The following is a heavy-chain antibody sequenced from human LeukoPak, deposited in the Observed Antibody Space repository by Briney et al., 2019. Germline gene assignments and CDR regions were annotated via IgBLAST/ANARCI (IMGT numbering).Heavy chain of an antibody. CDR3: AKDLWSSSWYFDY. J-gene: IGHJ4*02. Sequence: GGSLRLSCAASGFTFSDYYMSWIRQAPGKGLEWVSAISGSGGSTYYADSVKGRFTISRDNSKNTLYLQMNSLRAEDTAVYYCAKDLWSSSWYFDYWGQGTLVTVSS. V-gene: IGHV3-23*01. D-gene: IGHD6-13*01. CDR1: GFTFSDYY. CDR2: ISGSGGST.